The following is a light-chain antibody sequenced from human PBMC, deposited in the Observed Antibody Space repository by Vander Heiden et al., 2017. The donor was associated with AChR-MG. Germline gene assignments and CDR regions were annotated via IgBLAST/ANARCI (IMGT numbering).Light chain of an antibody. J-gene: IGKJ1*01. Sequence: IVFTQSPGTLSSSPGERTTLSCKTSQSVSSTYLAWYQQRPGQAPRLLIYGASNRATGIPDRFRGRGSGTDFNLTISRLEPEDFALYYCHQYDRTPWTFGQGTKVEIK. CDR3: HQYDRTPWT. CDR1: QSVSSTY. CDR2: GAS. V-gene: IGKV3-20*01.